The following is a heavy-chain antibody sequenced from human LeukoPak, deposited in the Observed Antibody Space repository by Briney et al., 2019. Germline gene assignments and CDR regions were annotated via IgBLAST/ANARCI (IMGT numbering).Heavy chain of an antibody. Sequence: SETLSLTCAVYGGSFSGYYWSWIRQPPGKGLEWIGEINHSGNTNYNPSLKSRVTISVDTSKNQFSLKLSSVTAADTAVYYCARRGYCSSTSCSPLNYWGQGTLVTVSS. J-gene: IGHJ4*02. CDR1: GGSFSGYY. CDR2: INHSGNT. D-gene: IGHD2-2*01. CDR3: ARRGYCSSTSCSPLNY. V-gene: IGHV4-34*01.